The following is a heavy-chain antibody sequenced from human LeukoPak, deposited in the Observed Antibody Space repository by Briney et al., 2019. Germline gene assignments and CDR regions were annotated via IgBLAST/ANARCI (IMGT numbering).Heavy chain of an antibody. CDR3: AREAAASTRLGFDP. CDR2: INHSGST. V-gene: IGHV4-34*01. J-gene: IGHJ5*02. CDR1: GGSFSGYY. Sequence: NPSETLSLTCAVYGGSFSGYYWSWIRQPPGKGLEWIGEINHSGSTNYNPSLKSRVTISVDTSKNQFSLKLSSVTAADTAVYYCAREAAASTRLGFDPWGQGTLVTVSS. D-gene: IGHD6-13*01.